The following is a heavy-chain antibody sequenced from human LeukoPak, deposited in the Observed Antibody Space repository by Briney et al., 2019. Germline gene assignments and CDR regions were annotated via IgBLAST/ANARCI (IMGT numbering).Heavy chain of an antibody. D-gene: IGHD3-10*01. V-gene: IGHV1-2*02. CDR3: ATANNYYGSGSHDY. CDR2: INPNSGGT. J-gene: IGHJ4*02. CDR1: GYTFTVYY. Sequence: ASVKVSCKASGYTFTVYYIHGVRQAPGQGLEWMGWINPNSGGTNYAQKFQGRVTMTRDTSISTAYMELSRLRSDDTAVYYCATANNYYGSGSHDYWGQGTLVTVSS.